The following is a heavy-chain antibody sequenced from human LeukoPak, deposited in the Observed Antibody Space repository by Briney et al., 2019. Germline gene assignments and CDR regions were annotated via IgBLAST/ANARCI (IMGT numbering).Heavy chain of an antibody. J-gene: IGHJ3*02. D-gene: IGHD3-22*01. CDR1: GGSISSYY. CDR3: ARLLSGSYTYYYDRGSAFDI. Sequence: SETLSLTCTVSGGSISSYYWSWIRQPPGKGLEWIGYIYYSGSTNYNPSLKSRVTISVDTSKNQFSLKLSSVTAADTAVYYCARLLSGSYTYYYDRGSAFDIWGQGTMVTVSS. CDR2: IYYSGST. V-gene: IGHV4-59*01.